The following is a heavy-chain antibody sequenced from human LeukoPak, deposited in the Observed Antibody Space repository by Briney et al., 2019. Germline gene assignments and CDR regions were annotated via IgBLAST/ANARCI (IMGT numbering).Heavy chain of an antibody. V-gene: IGHV1-46*01. D-gene: IGHD6-19*01. CDR3: ARASSGWYNRPYYYGMDV. CDR2: INPSGGST. Sequence: SVKVSCKASGYTFTSYYMHWVRQAPGQGLEWMGIINPSGGSTSYAQKFQGRVTMTRDTSTSTVYMELSSLRSEDTAVYYCARASSGWYNRPYYYGMDVWGQGTTVTVSS. CDR1: GYTFTSYY. J-gene: IGHJ6*02.